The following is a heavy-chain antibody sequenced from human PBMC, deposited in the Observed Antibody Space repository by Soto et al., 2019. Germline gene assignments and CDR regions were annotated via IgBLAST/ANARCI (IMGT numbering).Heavy chain of an antibody. D-gene: IGHD3-3*01. Sequence: QVQLVQSGAEVKKPGASVKVSCKASGYTFTGYYMHWVRQAPGQGLEWMGWINPNSGGTNYAQKFQGWVTMTRDRPISTAYMELSRLRSDDTAVYYCARGGRFLEWLPNYYYYYMDVWGKGTTVTVSS. V-gene: IGHV1-2*04. J-gene: IGHJ6*03. CDR2: INPNSGGT. CDR1: GYTFTGYY. CDR3: ARGGRFLEWLPNYYYYYMDV.